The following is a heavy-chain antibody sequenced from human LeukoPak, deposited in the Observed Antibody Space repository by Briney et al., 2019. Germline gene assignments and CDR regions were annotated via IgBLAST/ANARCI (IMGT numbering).Heavy chain of an antibody. CDR3: ARDVPNAGVDY. V-gene: IGHV3-53*01. D-gene: IGHD1-1*01. CDR1: GFTVSSNY. J-gene: IGHJ4*02. Sequence: PGGSLRLSCAASGFTVSSNYMSWVRQAPGKGLEWVSVIYSGGSTYYADSVKGRFTISRDNSKNTLYLQTNSLRAEDTAVYYCARDVPNAGVDYWGQGTLVTVSS. CDR2: IYSGGST.